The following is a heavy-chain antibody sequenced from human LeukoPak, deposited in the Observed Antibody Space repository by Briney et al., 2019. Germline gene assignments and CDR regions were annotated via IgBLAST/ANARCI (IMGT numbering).Heavy chain of an antibody. CDR3: AKKVERLGWYGDYFDY. D-gene: IGHD6-19*01. J-gene: IGHJ4*02. V-gene: IGHV3-23*01. CDR2: ISGSGGST. CDR1: GFTFSSYA. Sequence: GGSLRLSCAASGFTFSSYAMSWVRQAPGKGLEWVSAISGSGGSTYYADSVKGRFTISRDNSKNTQYLQMNSLRAEDTAVYYCAKKVERLGWYGDYFDYWGQGTLVTVSS.